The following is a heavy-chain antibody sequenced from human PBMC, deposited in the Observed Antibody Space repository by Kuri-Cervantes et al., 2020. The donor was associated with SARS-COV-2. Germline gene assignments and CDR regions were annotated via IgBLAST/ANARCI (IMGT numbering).Heavy chain of an antibody. Sequence: GESLKISCAASGFTFSSYSMNWVRQAPGKGLEWVSSISSSGSYICYADSVKGRFTISRDNAKNSLYLQMNSLRAEDTAVYYCARHRRIVGATMEDYWGQGTLVTVSS. CDR3: ARHRRIVGATMEDY. CDR1: GFTFSSYS. V-gene: IGHV3-21*01. J-gene: IGHJ4*02. D-gene: IGHD1-26*01. CDR2: ISSSGSYI.